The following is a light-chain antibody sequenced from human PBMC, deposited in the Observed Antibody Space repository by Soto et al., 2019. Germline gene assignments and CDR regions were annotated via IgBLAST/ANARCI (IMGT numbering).Light chain of an antibody. V-gene: IGKV3-11*01. Sequence: ESVLTQSPATLSLSPGERATLSCRASQSVRNSLVWYQQKPGQAPRLLIYDASNRATGIPARFSGSGSGTDFTLTITSLEPEDFAVYYCQERSNWPLVTFGPGTKVDVK. J-gene: IGKJ3*01. CDR3: QERSNWPLVT. CDR2: DAS. CDR1: QSVRNS.